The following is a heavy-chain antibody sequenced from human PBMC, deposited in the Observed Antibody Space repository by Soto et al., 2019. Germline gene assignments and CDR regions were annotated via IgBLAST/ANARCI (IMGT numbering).Heavy chain of an antibody. CDR1: GGSISSGGYY. D-gene: IGHD5-12*01. V-gene: IGHV4-31*03. Sequence: PSETLSLTCTVSGGSISSGGYYWSWIRQHPGKGLEWIGYIYYSGSTYYNPSLKSRVTISVDTSKNQFSLKLSSVTAADTAVYYCARNSGRGSGYDLASRLYYYGMDVWGQGTTVTVSS. CDR2: IYYSGST. J-gene: IGHJ6*02. CDR3: ARNSGRGSGYDLASRLYYYGMDV.